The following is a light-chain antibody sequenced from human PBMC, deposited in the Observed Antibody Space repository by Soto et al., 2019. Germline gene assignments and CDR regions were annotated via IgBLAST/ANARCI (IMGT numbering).Light chain of an antibody. CDR3: MQALHSPLT. CDR1: QSLLFGNGYHY. CDR2: LGS. V-gene: IGKV2-28*01. Sequence: DIVMTQSPLSLPVTPGEPASITCRSSQSLLFGNGYHYLDWYLQKPGQSPQLLIYLGSNRASGVPDRFSGSGSGTDFTLTISSVEAEDVGVYYCMQALHSPLTFGGGTKVYIK. J-gene: IGKJ4*01.